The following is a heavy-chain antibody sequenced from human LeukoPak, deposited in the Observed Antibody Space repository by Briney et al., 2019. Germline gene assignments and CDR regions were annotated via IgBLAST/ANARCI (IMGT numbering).Heavy chain of an antibody. Sequence: VASVKVSCKASGYTFTSYGISWVRQAPGQGLEWMGWISAYNGNTNYAQKLQGRVTMTTDTSTSTAYMELRSLRSDDTAVYYCAGVFKSSSSSWYDCWGQGTLVTVSS. CDR2: ISAYNGNT. CDR1: GYTFTSYG. D-gene: IGHD6-13*01. V-gene: IGHV1-18*01. CDR3: AGVFKSSSSSWYDC. J-gene: IGHJ4*02.